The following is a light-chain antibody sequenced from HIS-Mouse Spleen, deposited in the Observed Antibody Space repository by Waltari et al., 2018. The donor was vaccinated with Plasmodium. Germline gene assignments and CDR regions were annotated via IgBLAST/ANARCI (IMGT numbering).Light chain of an antibody. CDR1: SSDVGCYNS. CDR3: CSYAGSYTYV. Sequence: QSAPTQPRSVSGSPGQPVTISCTGTSSDVGCYNSVSWYQQPPGKAPKLMLYDVSKRPSGVPDRFSGSKSGNTASLTISGLQAEDEADYYCCSYAGSYTYVFGTGTKVTVL. CDR2: DVS. V-gene: IGLV2-11*01. J-gene: IGLJ1*01.